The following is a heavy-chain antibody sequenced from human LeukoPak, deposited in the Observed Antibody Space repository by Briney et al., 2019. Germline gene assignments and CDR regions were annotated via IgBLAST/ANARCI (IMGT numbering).Heavy chain of an antibody. Sequence: GGSLRLSCAASGFTFSSYWMSWVRQAPGKGLEWVSYISSSTIYYADSVKGRFTISRDNAKNSLYLQMNSLRAEDTAVYYCARKSRGFSEHFDYWGQGTLVTVSS. CDR3: ARKSRGFSEHFDY. D-gene: IGHD2-2*01. V-gene: IGHV3-48*01. J-gene: IGHJ4*02. CDR1: GFTFSSYW. CDR2: ISSSTI.